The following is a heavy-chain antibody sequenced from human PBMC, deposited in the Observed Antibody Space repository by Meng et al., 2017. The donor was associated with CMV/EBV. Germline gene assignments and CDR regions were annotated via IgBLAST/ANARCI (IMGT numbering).Heavy chain of an antibody. CDR1: GYTFTSYG. V-gene: IGHV1-18*01. J-gene: IGHJ5*02. CDR2: ISAYNGNT. Sequence: SGYTFTSYGISSVRQAPRQGLEWMGWISAYNGNTNYAQKLQGRVTMTTDTSTSTAYMELRSLRSDDTAVYYCARANYYDSSGESWFDPWGQGTLVTVSS. CDR3: ARANYYDSSGESWFDP. D-gene: IGHD3-22*01.